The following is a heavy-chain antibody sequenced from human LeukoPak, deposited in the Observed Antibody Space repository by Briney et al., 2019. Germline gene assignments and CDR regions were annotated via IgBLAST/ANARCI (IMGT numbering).Heavy chain of an antibody. Sequence: SETLSLTCTVSGGSISSYYWSWIRQPPGKGLEWIGYIYYSGSTNYNPSLKSRVTISVDTSKNQFSLKLSSVTAADTAVYFCARSRIAAGAPSFDSWGQGTLVTVSS. CDR3: ARSRIAAGAPSFDS. J-gene: IGHJ4*02. CDR1: GGSISSYY. V-gene: IGHV4-59*01. D-gene: IGHD6-13*01. CDR2: IYYSGST.